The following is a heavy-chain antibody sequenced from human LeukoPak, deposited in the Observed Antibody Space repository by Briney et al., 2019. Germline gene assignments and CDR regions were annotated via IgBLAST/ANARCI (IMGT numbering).Heavy chain of an antibody. J-gene: IGHJ4*02. CDR3: ARGGPVDIVATFEY. Sequence: ASVKVSCKASGYTFTSYGISWVRQAPGQGLEWMGWISAYNGNTNYAQKLQGRVTMTTDTSTSTAYMEPRSLRSDDTAVYYCARGGPVDIVATFEYWGQGPLVTVSS. V-gene: IGHV1-18*01. CDR2: ISAYNGNT. CDR1: GYTFTSYG. D-gene: IGHD5-12*01.